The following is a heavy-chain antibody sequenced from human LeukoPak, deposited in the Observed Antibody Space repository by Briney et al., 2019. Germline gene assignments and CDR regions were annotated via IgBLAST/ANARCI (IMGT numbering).Heavy chain of an antibody. V-gene: IGHV3-9*01. CDR1: GFTFDDYG. J-gene: IGHJ5*01. Sequence: GGSLRLSCAASGFTFDDYGMHWVRQPPGKGLEWVSGISWNSGNIDYADSVKGRFTISRGNAKNSLYLQMNSLRAEDTALYYCTKVDGYNSGWYDSWGQGTLVSVSS. CDR3: TKVDGYNSGWYDS. CDR2: ISWNSGNI. D-gene: IGHD6-19*01.